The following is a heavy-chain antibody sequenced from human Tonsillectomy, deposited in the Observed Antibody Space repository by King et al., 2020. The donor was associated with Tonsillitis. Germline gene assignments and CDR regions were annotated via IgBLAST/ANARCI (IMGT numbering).Heavy chain of an antibody. CDR2: ISAYNSNT. D-gene: IGHD1-26*01. V-gene: IGHV1-18*04. J-gene: IGHJ4*02. CDR3: ARGGWELYIDF. CDR1: GFTFTDYG. Sequence: VQLVESGAEVKKPGASVKVSCKASGFTFTDYGFSWVRQAPGQGLEWMGWISAYNSNTNYAQKFQGRVSMTTDTSTDTAYMELRSLTSDDTAVYFCARGGWELYIDFWGQGTLVTVSS.